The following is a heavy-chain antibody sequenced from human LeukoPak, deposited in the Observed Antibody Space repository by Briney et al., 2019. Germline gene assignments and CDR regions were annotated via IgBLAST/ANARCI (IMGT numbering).Heavy chain of an antibody. CDR3: ARGTVDTGMVSLFDY. J-gene: IGHJ4*02. D-gene: IGHD5-18*01. CDR1: GGSISSGAYY. CDR2: IDYSGST. V-gene: IGHV4-31*03. Sequence: SETLSLTCTVSGGSISSGAYYWSWIRQHPGKGLEWIGYIDYSGSTYYNPSLKSRVTISVGTSKNQFSLRLSSATVADTAVYYCARGTVDTGMVSLFDYWGQGTLVTVSP.